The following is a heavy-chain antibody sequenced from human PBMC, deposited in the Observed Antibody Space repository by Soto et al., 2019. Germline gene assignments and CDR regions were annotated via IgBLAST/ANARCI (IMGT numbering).Heavy chain of an antibody. CDR2: IYPGDSDT. CDR3: ARHTCSFWLDY. D-gene: IGHD3-22*01. CDR1: GYTFTRYW. J-gene: IGHJ4*02. Sequence: PGESLKISCEGSGYTFTRYWIGSVRQMPGKGLEWMGMIYPGDSDTRYNPCFEGQVTISTEKSLNTAYFQRNSMKASGTAMFYYARHTCSFWLDYWGLGTLVTVSS. V-gene: IGHV5-51*01.